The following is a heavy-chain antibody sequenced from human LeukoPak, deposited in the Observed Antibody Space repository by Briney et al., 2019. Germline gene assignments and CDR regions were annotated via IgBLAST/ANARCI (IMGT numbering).Heavy chain of an antibody. Sequence: GGSLRLSCAASGFTFSDYSMSWIRQAPGRGLEWVSYISSSGSTIYYADSVKGRFTISRDNAKNSLYLQMNSLRAEDTAVYYCARDRRSGSYGRYYYYYYGMDVWGQGTTVTVSS. D-gene: IGHD1-26*01. CDR3: ARDRRSGSYGRYYYYYYGMDV. CDR1: GFTFSDYS. V-gene: IGHV3-11*01. CDR2: ISSSGSTI. J-gene: IGHJ6*02.